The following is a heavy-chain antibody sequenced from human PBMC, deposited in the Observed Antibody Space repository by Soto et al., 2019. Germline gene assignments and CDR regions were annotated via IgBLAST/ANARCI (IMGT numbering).Heavy chain of an antibody. Sequence: QVQLQESGPGLVKPSGTLSLTCAVSGDSISSTNWWTWVRQPPGKGLEWIGEIYHSGSTNYNPSLKSRVTISGDMSKNQCSLKLTSVTAADTAVYYCARGGTGDLGAWGQGTLVTVSS. J-gene: IGHJ5*02. CDR3: ARGGTGDLGA. D-gene: IGHD7-27*01. CDR1: GDSISSTNW. V-gene: IGHV4-4*02. CDR2: IYHSGST.